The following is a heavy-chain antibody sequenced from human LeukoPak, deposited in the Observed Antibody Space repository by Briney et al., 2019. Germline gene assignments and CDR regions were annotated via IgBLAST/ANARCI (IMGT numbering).Heavy chain of an antibody. CDR2: IHYGANT. CDR1: GVSITSSSYY. D-gene: IGHD2-21*02. Sequence: SGTLSLTCTVSGVSITSSSYYWGWIRQPPGKGPEWIGSIHYGANTYRNPSLKSRVTISMDTSKNHFSLSLSSVTAADTAVYYCARNDAKMVTVDDWGQGTLVTVSS. J-gene: IGHJ4*02. V-gene: IGHV4-39*02. CDR3: ARNDAKMVTVDD.